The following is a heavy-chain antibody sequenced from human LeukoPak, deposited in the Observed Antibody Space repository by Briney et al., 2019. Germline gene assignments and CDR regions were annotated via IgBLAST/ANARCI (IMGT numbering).Heavy chain of an antibody. CDR2: ISSSSSTI. V-gene: IGHV3-48*01. CDR3: AAHYDFWSGHTLGFDP. D-gene: IGHD3-3*01. Sequence: PGGSLRLSCAASGFTFSSYSMNWVRQAPGKGLEGVSYISSSSSTIYNADSVKGRFTISRDNAKNSLYLQMNSLRAEDTAVYYCAAHYDFWSGHTLGFDPWGQGTLVTVSS. J-gene: IGHJ5*02. CDR1: GFTFSSYS.